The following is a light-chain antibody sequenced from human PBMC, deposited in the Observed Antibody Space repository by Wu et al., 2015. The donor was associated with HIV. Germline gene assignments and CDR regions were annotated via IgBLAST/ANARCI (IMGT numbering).Light chain of an antibody. CDR2: GAS. CDR1: QAIGNY. CDR3: QKYNTAPWT. J-gene: IGKJ1*01. V-gene: IGKV1-8*01. Sequence: AIRMTQSPSSLSASTGDKVTITCRASQAIGNYLAWYQQTPGRAPKLLIYGASTLQSGVPSRFSGAGSGTDFTLTISSLQPEDVATYYCQKYNTAPWTFGQGTKVEMK.